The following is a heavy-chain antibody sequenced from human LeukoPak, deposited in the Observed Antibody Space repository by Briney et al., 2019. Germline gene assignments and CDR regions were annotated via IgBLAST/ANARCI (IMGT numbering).Heavy chain of an antibody. CDR1: GGTFSSYA. CDR2: IIPIFGTA. D-gene: IGHD6-19*01. CDR3: ARGYAYLPFIAVAEDY. Sequence: GASVKVSCKASGGTFSSYAISWVRQAPGQGLEWMGGIIPIFGTANYAQKFQGRVTITADESTSTAYMELSSLRSEDTAVYYCARGYAYLPFIAVAEDYWGQGTLVTVSS. J-gene: IGHJ4*02. V-gene: IGHV1-69*13.